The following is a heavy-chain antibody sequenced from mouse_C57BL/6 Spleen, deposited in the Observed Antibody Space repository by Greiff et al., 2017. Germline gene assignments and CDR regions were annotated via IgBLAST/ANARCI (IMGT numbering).Heavy chain of an antibody. CDR3: ATTVVAKRYAMDY. CDR1: GYTFTSYW. Sequence: VQLQQSGAELVKPGASVKLSCKASGYTFTSYWMQWVKQRPGQGLEWIGEIDPSDSYTNYNQKFKGKATLTVDTSSSTAYMQLSSLTSEDSAVYYCATTVVAKRYAMDYWGQGSSVTVSS. CDR2: IDPSDSYT. J-gene: IGHJ4*01. V-gene: IGHV1-50*01. D-gene: IGHD1-1*01.